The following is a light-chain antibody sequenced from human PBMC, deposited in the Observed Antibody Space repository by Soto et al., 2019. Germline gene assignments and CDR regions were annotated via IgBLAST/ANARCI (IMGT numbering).Light chain of an antibody. J-gene: IGKJ5*01. Sequence: EILFTQSPGTLSLSPGEGATLPCRASQSVSSRHLAWYQQKPGKAPRPLIYDASHRATGIPVRLSGSGSESDFTLTIRSLEPEDFAVYYCQQRSYPITLGQGTRLEIK. V-gene: IGKV3-11*01. CDR1: QSVSSRH. CDR3: QQRSYPIT. CDR2: DAS.